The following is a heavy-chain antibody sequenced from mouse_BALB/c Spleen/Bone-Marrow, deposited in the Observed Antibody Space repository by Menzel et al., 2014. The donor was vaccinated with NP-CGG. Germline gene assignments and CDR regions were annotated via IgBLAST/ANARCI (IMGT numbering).Heavy chain of an antibody. J-gene: IGHJ2*01. Sequence: VHLVESGPGLVQPSQSLSITCTVSGFSLTSYGVHWVRQSPGKGLEWLGVIWSGGSTDYNAAFISRLSISKDNSKSQVFFKMNSLQADDTAIYYCARNWGLRRGDYFDYWGQGTTLTVSS. CDR2: IWSGGST. CDR1: GFSLTSYG. V-gene: IGHV2-4-1*01. CDR3: ARNWGLRRGDYFDY. D-gene: IGHD2-2*01.